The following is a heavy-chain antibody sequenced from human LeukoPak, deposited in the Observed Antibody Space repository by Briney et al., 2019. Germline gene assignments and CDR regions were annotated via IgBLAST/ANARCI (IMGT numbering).Heavy chain of an antibody. J-gene: IGHJ4*02. D-gene: IGHD3-10*01. Sequence: GGSLRLSCAASGFTFSNYVMSWVRQAPGKGLEWVSAITDSGGNTYYADPVRGRFTISRDNSKNTLYLQMNSLRAEDTAVYYCAKNRPYGSGSYYSVWGQGTLVTVSS. CDR3: AKNRPYGSGSYYSV. CDR2: ITDSGGNT. V-gene: IGHV3-23*01. CDR1: GFTFSNYV.